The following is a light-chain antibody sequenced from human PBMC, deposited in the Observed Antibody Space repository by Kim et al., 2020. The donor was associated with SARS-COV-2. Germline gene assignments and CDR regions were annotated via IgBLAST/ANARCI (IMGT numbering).Light chain of an antibody. CDR3: QESYSSPPDT. J-gene: IGKJ2*01. Sequence: GDRVTITCRASQSIRNYLNWYQQKPNKAPRLIIYGASSLQSGVPSRFSGSGSGTDFTLTISSLQPEDFATYYCQESYSSPPDTFGQGTKLEI. CDR2: GAS. CDR1: QSIRNY. V-gene: IGKV1-39*01.